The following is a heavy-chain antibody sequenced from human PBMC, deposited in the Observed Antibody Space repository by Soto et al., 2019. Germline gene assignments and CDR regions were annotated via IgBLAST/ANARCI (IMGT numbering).Heavy chain of an antibody. J-gene: IGHJ6*02. V-gene: IGHV3-48*03. CDR2: ISSSGSTI. CDR3: ARAHTYYYDSSGYSDGMDV. Sequence: PGGSLRLSCAASGFTFSSYEMNWVRQAPGKGLEWVSYISSSGSTIYYADSVKGRFTISRDNAKNSLYLQMNSLRAEDTAVYYCARAHTYYYDSSGYSDGMDVWGQGTTVTVSS. CDR1: GFTFSSYE. D-gene: IGHD3-22*01.